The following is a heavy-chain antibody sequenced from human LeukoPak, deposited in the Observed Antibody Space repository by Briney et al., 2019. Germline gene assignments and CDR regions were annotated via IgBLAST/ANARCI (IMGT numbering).Heavy chain of an antibody. D-gene: IGHD3-9*01. V-gene: IGHV3-21*01. CDR1: GFTFSSYS. CDR2: ISSRSSYR. Sequence: GGSLRLSCAASGFTFSSYSMNWVRQAPGKGLEWVSSISSRSSYRYYAGSVKGRFTISRESAGHSLALHRGSPRAADTAVYYCSRAISGAGGGYYLDTWGQGTLVIVSS. J-gene: IGHJ4*02. CDR3: SRAISGAGGGYYLDT.